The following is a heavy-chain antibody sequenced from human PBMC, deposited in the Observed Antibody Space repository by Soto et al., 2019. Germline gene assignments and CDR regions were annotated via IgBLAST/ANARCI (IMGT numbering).Heavy chain of an antibody. J-gene: IGHJ6*03. Sequence: ASVKVSCKASGYTFTSYGISWVRQAPGQGLEWMGWISAYNGKTNYAQKLQGRVTMTTDTSTSTAYMELRSLRSDDTAVYYCARVAYDFWSGLALGYMDVWGKGTTVTVSS. CDR2: ISAYNGKT. V-gene: IGHV1-18*01. D-gene: IGHD3-3*01. CDR1: GYTFTSYG. CDR3: ARVAYDFWSGLALGYMDV.